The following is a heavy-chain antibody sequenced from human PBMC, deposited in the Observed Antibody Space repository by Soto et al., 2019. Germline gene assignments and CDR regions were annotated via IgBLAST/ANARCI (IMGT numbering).Heavy chain of an antibody. CDR3: ARGRLVGTTGDGDY. Sequence: QVQLLESGGGVVQPGLSVRLSCAASGFTFSNYAMHWVRQAPGKGLEWVAVISYDGRHYYYSDSVKGRFTISRDNSKSTLFLQLNSLTTEDTAVYYCARGRLVGTTGDGDYWGQGILVIVSS. CDR1: GFTFSNYA. CDR2: ISYDGRHY. D-gene: IGHD1-26*01. V-gene: IGHV3-30*04. J-gene: IGHJ4*02.